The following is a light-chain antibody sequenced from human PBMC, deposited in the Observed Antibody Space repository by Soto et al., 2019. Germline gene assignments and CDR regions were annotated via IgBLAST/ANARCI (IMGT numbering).Light chain of an antibody. CDR1: SSDVGGYKF. J-gene: IGLJ2*01. CDR3: CSYAGSYTFV. CDR2: EVD. Sequence: QSALTQPPSASGSPGQSVTISCTGTSSDVGGYKFVSWYQQHPGKAPKLMIFEVDKRPSGVPDRFSGSKSGNTAYLTISGLQAEDEADYYCCSYAGSYTFVFGGGTKLTVL. V-gene: IGLV2-8*01.